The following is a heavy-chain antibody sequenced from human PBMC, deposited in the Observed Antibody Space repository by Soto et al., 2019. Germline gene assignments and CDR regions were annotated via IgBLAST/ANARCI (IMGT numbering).Heavy chain of an antibody. Sequence: PGGSLRLSCAASGFTFSSYAMSWVRQAPGKGLEWVSAISGSGGSTYYADSVKGRFTISRDNSKNTLYLQMNSLRAEDTAVYYCAKGGRYYDSSGLNYWGQGTLVTVSS. CDR2: ISGSGGST. CDR1: GFTFSSYA. CDR3: AKGGRYYDSSGLNY. D-gene: IGHD3-22*01. V-gene: IGHV3-23*01. J-gene: IGHJ4*02.